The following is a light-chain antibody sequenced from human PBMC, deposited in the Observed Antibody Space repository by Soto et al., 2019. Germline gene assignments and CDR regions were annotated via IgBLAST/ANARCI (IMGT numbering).Light chain of an antibody. CDR3: QQSYGTPWT. J-gene: IGKJ1*01. Sequence: DIPMTQSPSSLSASVRDRITITCRASQSISNHLNWYQQKPGKGPNLLIYAASSLQRGVPSRFSGSGSGRDFALTISSLQPEDSATYYCQQSYGTPWTFGQGTKVDIK. CDR2: AAS. CDR1: QSISNH. V-gene: IGKV1-39*01.